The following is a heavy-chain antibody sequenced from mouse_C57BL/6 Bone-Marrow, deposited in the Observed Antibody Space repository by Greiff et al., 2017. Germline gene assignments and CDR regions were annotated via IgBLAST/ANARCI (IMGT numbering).Heavy chain of an antibody. D-gene: IGHD4-1*01. CDR2: IYPSDSET. CDR3: AVGPFDY. J-gene: IGHJ2*01. V-gene: IGHV1-61*01. Sequence: QLQLKQPGAELVRPGSSVKLSCKASGYTFTSYWMDWVKQRPGQGLEWIGNIYPSDSETHYNQKFKDKATLTVEQSSSTAYMQLSSLTSEDSAVYYCAVGPFDYWGQGTTLTVSS. CDR1: GYTFTSYW.